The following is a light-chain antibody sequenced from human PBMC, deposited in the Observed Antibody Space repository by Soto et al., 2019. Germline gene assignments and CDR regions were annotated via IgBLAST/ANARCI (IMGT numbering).Light chain of an antibody. CDR2: GAS. J-gene: IGKJ1*01. Sequence: EIVLTQSPGTLSLSPGERATLSCRASQSVSSEYLAWYQQKPGQGPRPLMYGASNRATGIPDRFSGSGSGKDFPLTISRLEPEDFAVYYCQQYDSQPRTFGQGTKVEIK. CDR3: QQYDSQPRT. V-gene: IGKV3-20*01. CDR1: QSVSSEY.